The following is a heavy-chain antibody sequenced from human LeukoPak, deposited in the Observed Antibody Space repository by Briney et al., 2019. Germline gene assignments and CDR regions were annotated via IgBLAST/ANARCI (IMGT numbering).Heavy chain of an antibody. CDR1: GFTFSTYS. D-gene: IGHD5-12*01. V-gene: IGHV3-30*04. CDR2: ISYDGSNK. Sequence: GGSLRLSCAASGFTFSTYSMHWVRQAPGKGLEWVAIISYDGSNKYYADSVKGRFTISRDNSKDTLYLQMNSLRAEDTAVYYCARNENSGWGYFDYWGQGTLVTVSS. CDR3: ARNENSGWGYFDY. J-gene: IGHJ4*02.